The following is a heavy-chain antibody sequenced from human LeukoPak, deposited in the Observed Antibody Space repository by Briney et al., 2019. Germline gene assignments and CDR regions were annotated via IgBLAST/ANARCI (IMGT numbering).Heavy chain of an antibody. D-gene: IGHD2-8*01. CDR1: GFTFSSYS. V-gene: IGHV3-21*01. CDR3: ARGDIVLKVYALSDY. CDR2: ISSSSSYI. Sequence: GGSLRLSCAASGFTFSSYSMNWVRQAPGKGLEWVSSISSSSSYIYYADSVKGRFTISRDNAKNSLYLQMNSLRAEDTAVYYCARGDIVLKVYALSDYWGQGTLVTVS. J-gene: IGHJ4*02.